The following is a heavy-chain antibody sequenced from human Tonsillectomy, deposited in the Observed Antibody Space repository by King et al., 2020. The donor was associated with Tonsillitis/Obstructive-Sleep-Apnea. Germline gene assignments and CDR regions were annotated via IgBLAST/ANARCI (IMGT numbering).Heavy chain of an antibody. Sequence: VPLQESGPGLVKPSQTLSLTCTVSGGSISSGAYYWSWIRQHPGKGLEWIGYIYYRGSTYYTPSLKSRVTISVDTSKNQFSLKLSSVTAADTAVYYCARGGDIVVVPAAISPNWFDPWGQGTLVTVSS. V-gene: IGHV4-31*03. CDR1: GGSISSGAYY. D-gene: IGHD2-2*01. J-gene: IGHJ5*02. CDR3: ARGGDIVVVPAAISPNWFDP. CDR2: IYYRGST.